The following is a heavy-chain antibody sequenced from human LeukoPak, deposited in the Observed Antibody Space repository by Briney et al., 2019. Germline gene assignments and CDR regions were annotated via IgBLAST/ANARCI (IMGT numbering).Heavy chain of an antibody. Sequence: PGGSLRLSCAASGFTFSSYAMSWVRQAPGKGLEWVSAISGSGGSTYYADSVKGRFTISRDNSKNTQYLQMNSLRAEDTAVYYCAKWEVITTSFDYWGQGTLVTVSS. V-gene: IGHV3-23*01. D-gene: IGHD3-22*01. CDR1: GFTFSSYA. J-gene: IGHJ4*02. CDR2: ISGSGGST. CDR3: AKWEVITTSFDY.